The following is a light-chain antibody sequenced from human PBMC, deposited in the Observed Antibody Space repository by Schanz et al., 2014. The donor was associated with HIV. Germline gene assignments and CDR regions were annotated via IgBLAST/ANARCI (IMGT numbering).Light chain of an antibody. J-gene: IGLJ2*01. CDR2: DVS. CDR3: CSYAGSYTFG. CDR1: SSDVGGYNY. V-gene: IGLV2-14*03. Sequence: QSALTQPASVSGSPGQSITISCTGTSSDVGGYNYVSWYQHHPGKAPKLMIYDVSNRPSGVSTRFSGSKSDNTASLTISGLQAEDEADYYCCSYAGSYTFGFGGGTKLTVL.